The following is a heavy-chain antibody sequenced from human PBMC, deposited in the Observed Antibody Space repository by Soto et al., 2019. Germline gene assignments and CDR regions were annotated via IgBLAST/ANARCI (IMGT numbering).Heavy chain of an antibody. J-gene: IGHJ3*02. Sequence: GGSLRLSCAASGFTFSSYWMHWVRQAPGKGLVWVSRINSDGSSTNYADSVKGRFTISRDNAKNTLYLQMHSLRAEDTAVYYCARDLPRRGAFDIWGQGTMVTVSS. CDR1: GFTFSSYW. CDR3: ARDLPRRGAFDI. CDR2: INSDGSST. V-gene: IGHV3-74*01.